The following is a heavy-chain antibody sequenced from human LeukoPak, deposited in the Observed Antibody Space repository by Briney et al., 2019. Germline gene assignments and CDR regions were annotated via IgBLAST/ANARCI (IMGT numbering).Heavy chain of an antibody. CDR2: IIPIFGTA. V-gene: IGHV1-69*13. J-gene: IGHJ3*02. D-gene: IGHD1-7*01. Sequence: ASVNVSCKASGGTFSSYAISWVRQAPGQGLEWMGGIIPIFGTANYAQKFQGRVTITADESTSTAYMELSSLRSEDTAVYYCAREGNWNYSPGAFDIWGQGTMVTVSS. CDR3: AREGNWNYSPGAFDI. CDR1: GGTFSSYA.